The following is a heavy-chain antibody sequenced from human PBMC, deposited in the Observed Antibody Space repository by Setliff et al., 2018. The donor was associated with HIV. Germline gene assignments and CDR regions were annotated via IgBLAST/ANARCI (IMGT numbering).Heavy chain of an antibody. J-gene: IGHJ3*02. CDR1: VGSFINTDYY. CDR3: ARPLTTSFNFWEDAFAI. CDR2: FHYSGSI. Sequence: SETLSLTCTVSVGSFINTDYYWGWIRQPPGKALEWIGSFHYSGSISYNPSLGRRVTIPVENSKNQFSLELTSVTAADTAVYYCARPLTTSFNFWEDAFAIWGPGGMVTVSS. D-gene: IGHD3-3*01. V-gene: IGHV4-39*01.